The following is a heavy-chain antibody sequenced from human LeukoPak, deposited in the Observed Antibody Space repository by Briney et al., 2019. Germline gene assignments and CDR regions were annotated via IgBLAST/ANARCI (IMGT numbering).Heavy chain of an antibody. Sequence: GGSLRLSCAASGFTASSNDMSWVRQAPGKGLEWVSMIYSGGSTYYADSVKGRFTISRDNFKNTLYLQMNSLRADDTAMYYCARGHESDGNYYDYWGQGTLVTVSS. D-gene: IGHD2-15*01. V-gene: IGHV3-66*01. J-gene: IGHJ4*02. CDR3: ARGHESDGNYYDY. CDR1: GFTASSND. CDR2: IYSGGST.